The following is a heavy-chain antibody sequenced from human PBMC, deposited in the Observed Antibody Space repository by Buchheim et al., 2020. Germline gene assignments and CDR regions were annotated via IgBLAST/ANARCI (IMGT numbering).Heavy chain of an antibody. CDR2: INQDGSEK. D-gene: IGHD3-3*01. CDR3: ARVQYDFWSGYYNDY. Sequence: EVQLVESGGGLVQPGGSLRLSCAASGFTFGSYWMSWVRQAPGKGLEWVANINQDGSEKYYVDSVKGRFTISRDNAETSLSLQMNSLRAEYTAVYYCARVQYDFWSGYYNDYWGQGTL. V-gene: IGHV3-7*01. J-gene: IGHJ4*02. CDR1: GFTFGSYW.